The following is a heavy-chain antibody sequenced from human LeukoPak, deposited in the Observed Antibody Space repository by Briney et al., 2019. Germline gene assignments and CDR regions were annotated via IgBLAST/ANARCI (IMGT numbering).Heavy chain of an antibody. J-gene: IGHJ4*02. Sequence: GASVKVSCKASGYTFTSYGISWVRQAPGQGLEWMGWISAYNGNTNYAQKLQGRVTMTTDTSTSTAYMELRSLRSDDTAVYYCARDRVFYGSGSYPTDYWGQGTLVTVSS. CDR3: ARDRVFYGSGSYPTDY. CDR2: ISAYNGNT. CDR1: GYTFTSYG. V-gene: IGHV1-18*01. D-gene: IGHD3-10*01.